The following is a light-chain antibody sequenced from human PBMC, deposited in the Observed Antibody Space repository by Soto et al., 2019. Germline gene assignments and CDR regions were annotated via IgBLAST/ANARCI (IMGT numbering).Light chain of an antibody. CDR2: GAS. J-gene: IGKJ1*01. V-gene: IGKV3-20*01. CDR1: QSVSSSY. Sequence: EIVLTQSPGTLSLSPGERATLSCRASQSVSSSYLAWYQTKPGQAPRPLIYGASSRAIGIPDRFSGSGSGTDFTLTISRLEPEDFAVYYCQQYGSSPWTFGQGTKVEIK. CDR3: QQYGSSPWT.